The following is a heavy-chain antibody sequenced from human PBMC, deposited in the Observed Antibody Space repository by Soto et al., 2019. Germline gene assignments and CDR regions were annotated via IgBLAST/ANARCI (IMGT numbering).Heavy chain of an antibody. CDR2: ISYDGSNK. CDR1: GFTFSSYA. Sequence: VQLVESGGGVVQPGRSLRLSCAASGFTFSSYAMHWVRQAPGKGLEWVAVISYDGSNKYYADSVKGRFTISRDNSKNTLYLQMNSLRAEDTAVYYCARDSGFGGGFDYWGQGTLVTVSS. D-gene: IGHD3-3*01. CDR3: ARDSGFGGGFDY. V-gene: IGHV3-30-3*01. J-gene: IGHJ4*02.